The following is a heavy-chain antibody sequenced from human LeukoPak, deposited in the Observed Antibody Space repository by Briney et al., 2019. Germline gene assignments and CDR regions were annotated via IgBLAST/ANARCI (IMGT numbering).Heavy chain of an antibody. Sequence: PSEPLSLTCDVHGGSFSGYYWCWIRQPPAKGLAWIGEINNSGSTNYNPSLKSRVTISVDTSKNQSSLKLSSVTAADTAVYYCASADGYNVFFDYWGQGTLVTVSS. CDR2: INNSGST. D-gene: IGHD5-24*01. V-gene: IGHV4-34*01. CDR3: ASADGYNVFFDY. J-gene: IGHJ4*02. CDR1: GGSFSGYY.